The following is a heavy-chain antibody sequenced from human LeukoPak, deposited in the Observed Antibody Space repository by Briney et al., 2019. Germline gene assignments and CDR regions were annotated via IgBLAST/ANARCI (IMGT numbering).Heavy chain of an antibody. D-gene: IGHD1-26*01. CDR1: GFTFSRYW. V-gene: IGHV3-74*01. CDR2: IQIDGSST. Sequence: GGSLRLSCAASGFTFSRYWMHWVRQAPGKGLEWVSRIQIDGSSTNYADSVKGRFTISRDNDRNTLYLQMHSLRAEDTAMYYCSRVLPGGSRSLDLWGLGTLVIVSS. J-gene: IGHJ2*01. CDR3: SRVLPGGSRSLDL.